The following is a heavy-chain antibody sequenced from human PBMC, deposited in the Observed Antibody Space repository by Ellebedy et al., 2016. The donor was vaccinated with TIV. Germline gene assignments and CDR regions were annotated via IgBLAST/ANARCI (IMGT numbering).Heavy chain of an antibody. J-gene: IGHJ6*02. D-gene: IGHD6-19*01. CDR1: GFTFSSYG. V-gene: IGHV3-74*01. CDR3: ARSLGAYSSGWYDGDYYYGMDV. Sequence: GESLKISXAASGFTFSSYGMHWVRQAPGKGLVWVSRINSDGSSTSYADSVKGRFTISRDNAKNTLYLQMNSLRAEDTAVYYCARSLGAYSSGWYDGDYYYGMDVWGQGTTVTVSS. CDR2: INSDGSST.